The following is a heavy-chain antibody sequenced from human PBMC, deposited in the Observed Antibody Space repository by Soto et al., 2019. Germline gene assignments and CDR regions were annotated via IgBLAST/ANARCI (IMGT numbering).Heavy chain of an antibody. V-gene: IGHV4-39*01. J-gene: IGHJ5*02. Sequence: KASETLSLTCTVSGGSISSSSYYWGWIRQPPGKGLEWIGSIYYSGRTYYNPSLKSRVTISVDTSKNQFSLKLSSVTAADTAVYYCARSSIPGNWFDPWGQGTLVTVSS. CDR3: ARSSIPGNWFDP. D-gene: IGHD2-2*02. CDR2: IYYSGRT. CDR1: GGSISSSSYY.